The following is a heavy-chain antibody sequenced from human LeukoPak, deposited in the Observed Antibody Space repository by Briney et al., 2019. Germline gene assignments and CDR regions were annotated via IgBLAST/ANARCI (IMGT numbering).Heavy chain of an antibody. CDR3: ARHVGYSNGWQTEYNWFDP. D-gene: IGHD6-19*01. CDR1: GYSFTDYW. V-gene: IGHV5-51*01. Sequence: GESLKISCKGSGYSFTDYWIGWVRQMPGKGLEWMGSIYSGDSDTRYSPSFQGQVTISADESISTAYLQWSSLKASDTAIYYCARHVGYSNGWQTEYNWFDPWGQGTLVTVSS. J-gene: IGHJ5*02. CDR2: IYSGDSDT.